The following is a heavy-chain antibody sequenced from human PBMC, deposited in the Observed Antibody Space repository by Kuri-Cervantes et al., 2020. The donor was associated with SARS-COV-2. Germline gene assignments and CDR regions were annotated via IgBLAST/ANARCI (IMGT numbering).Heavy chain of an antibody. CDR1: SYTFTSYG. CDR2: ISAYNGNT. D-gene: IGHD3-10*01. Sequence: ASVKVSCKASSYTFTSYGISWVRQAPGQGLEWMGWISAYNGNTNYAQKLQGRVTMTTDTSTSTAYMELRSLRSDDTTVYYCARSTYYGSGSYPNRYYFDYWGQGTLVTVSS. CDR3: ARSTYYGSGSYPNRYYFDY. J-gene: IGHJ4*02. V-gene: IGHV1-18*01.